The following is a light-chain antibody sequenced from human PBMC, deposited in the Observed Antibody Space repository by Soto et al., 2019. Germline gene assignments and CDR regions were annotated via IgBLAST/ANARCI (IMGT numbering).Light chain of an antibody. V-gene: IGKV3D-20*02. Sequence: ELVLTQAPGTMSLSPGERVTLSCRASQSVNNNFLSWYQQKPGQAPRLLIYAASSGATGIPDRFSGSGSGTDFTLTISSLEPEDFAVYYCQQRSNWPTFGQGTRLETK. CDR1: QSVNNNF. CDR2: AAS. J-gene: IGKJ5*01. CDR3: QQRSNWPT.